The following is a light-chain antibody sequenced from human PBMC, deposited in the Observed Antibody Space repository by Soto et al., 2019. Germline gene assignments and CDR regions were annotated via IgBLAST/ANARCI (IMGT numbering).Light chain of an antibody. J-gene: IGLJ3*02. Sequence: QSVLTQPPSASGSPGQSVTISCTGTSSDVGGYNYVSWYQQHPGKAPKLMISEVSKRPSGVPDRFSGSKSGNTASLTVSGLQAEDEADYYCSSYAGSNLWVFGGGTKLTVL. CDR2: EVS. CDR3: SSYAGSNLWV. CDR1: SSDVGGYNY. V-gene: IGLV2-8*01.